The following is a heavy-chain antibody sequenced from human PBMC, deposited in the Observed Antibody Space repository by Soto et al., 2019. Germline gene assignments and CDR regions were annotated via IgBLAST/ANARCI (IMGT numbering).Heavy chain of an antibody. CDR1: GFTFNSYA. Sequence: GGSLRLSCAASGFTFNSYAMSWVRQAPGKGLEWVSAISASGDSTYYADAVKGRFTISRDNSKNTLYLEMNSLRAEDTALYYFAKPPLWIIQVIFWFVPWAQGALVTVSS. CDR3: AKPPLWIIQVIFWFVP. D-gene: IGHD2-21*01. CDR2: ISASGDST. J-gene: IGHJ5*02. V-gene: IGHV3-23*01.